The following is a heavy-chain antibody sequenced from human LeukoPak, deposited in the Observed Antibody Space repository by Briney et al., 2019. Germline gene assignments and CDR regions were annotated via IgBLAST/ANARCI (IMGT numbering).Heavy chain of an antibody. Sequence: GGSLRLSCAASGFTFSNYWMSWVRQAPGKRLEWVANIKQDGGEKYYVDSVKGRFTISRDNAQNSLYLHMNSLRAEDTAVYYCARDKIVGATKNDYWGQGILVTVSS. CDR3: ARDKIVGATKNDY. CDR1: GFTFSNYW. J-gene: IGHJ4*02. CDR2: IKQDGGEK. V-gene: IGHV3-7*03. D-gene: IGHD1-26*01.